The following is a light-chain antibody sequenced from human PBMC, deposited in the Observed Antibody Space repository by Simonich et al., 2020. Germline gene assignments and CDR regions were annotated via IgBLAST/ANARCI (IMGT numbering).Light chain of an antibody. CDR3: QQYYSTPWT. V-gene: IGKV4-1*01. Sequence: DIVMTQSPDSLAVSLGERATINCKSSQSVLYSSNNMNYLAWYQQKPGQPPKLLIYWASTREPGVPERFSGSGSGTDFTLTISSLQAEDVAVYYCQQYYSTPWTFGQGTKVEIK. J-gene: IGKJ1*01. CDR2: WAS. CDR1: QSVLYSSNNMNY.